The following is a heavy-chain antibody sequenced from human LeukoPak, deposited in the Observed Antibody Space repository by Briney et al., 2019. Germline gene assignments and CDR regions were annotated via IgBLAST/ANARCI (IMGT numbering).Heavy chain of an antibody. CDR3: ASGGPTRGTLAS. V-gene: IGHV3-30*02. D-gene: IGHD1-26*01. CDR2: SRRDGTYV. Sequence: PGGSLRLSCAASGFALSSYGMYWVRQTPDKGLEWVAYSRRDGTYVNYADSVKGRFIISTDNSKNTLGLQMNSLRVEDTALYYCASGGPTRGTLASWGQGTLVPVSS. CDR1: GFALSSYG. J-gene: IGHJ4*02.